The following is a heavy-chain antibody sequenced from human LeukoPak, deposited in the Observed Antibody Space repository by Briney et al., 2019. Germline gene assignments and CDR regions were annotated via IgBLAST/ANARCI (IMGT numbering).Heavy chain of an antibody. CDR1: GGSISSGDYY. CDR3: ARGEAGTTADYFDY. CDR2: IYSSGST. D-gene: IGHD6-19*01. Sequence: SETLSLTCTVSGGSISSGDYYWSWIRQPPGKGLEWIGYIYSSGSTDYNPSLKSRVTISVDKSKNQFSLKLSSVTAADTAVYYCARGEAGTTADYFDYWGQGTLVTVSS. J-gene: IGHJ4*02. V-gene: IGHV4-61*08.